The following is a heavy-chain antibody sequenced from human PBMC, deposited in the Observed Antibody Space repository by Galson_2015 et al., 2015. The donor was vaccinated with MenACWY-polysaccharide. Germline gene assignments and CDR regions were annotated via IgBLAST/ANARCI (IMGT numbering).Heavy chain of an antibody. Sequence: CTASGYSFPSHDINWVRQATGQGLEWMGWMNPNSGNTGYSQRFQGRVTMTRNTSISTAYMELSSLGSDDTAIYYCASTRAQTHYFEFWGQGTLVTVSS. CDR1: GYSFPSHD. CDR2: MNPNSGNT. J-gene: IGHJ4*02. V-gene: IGHV1-8*01. CDR3: ASTRAQTHYFEF.